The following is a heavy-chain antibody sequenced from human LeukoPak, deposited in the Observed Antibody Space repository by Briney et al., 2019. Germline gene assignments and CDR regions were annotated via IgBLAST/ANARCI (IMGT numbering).Heavy chain of an antibody. V-gene: IGHV3-48*03. J-gene: IGHJ4*02. D-gene: IGHD2-15*01. Sequence: PGGSLRLSCAASGFTFSSHEMIWVRQAPGKGLEWVSYISSSGRTIFYADSVKGRFTVSRDNAKNSLYLQMNSLRAEDTAVYYCVSRYCSSSSCTLDSWGQGTLVTVSS. CDR1: GFTFSSHE. CDR2: ISSSGRTI. CDR3: VSRYCSSSSCTLDS.